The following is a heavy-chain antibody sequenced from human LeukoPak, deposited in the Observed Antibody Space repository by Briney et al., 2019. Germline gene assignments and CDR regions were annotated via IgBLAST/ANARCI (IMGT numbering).Heavy chain of an antibody. D-gene: IGHD2-2*01. J-gene: IGHJ4*02. CDR3: ARSRRGYCSSTSCSPIDY. V-gene: IGHV1-2*02. CDR1: GYTFTGYY. Sequence: GASVKVSCKASGYTFTGYYTHWVRQAPGQGLGWMGWINPNSGGTNYAQKFQGRVTMTRDTSISTAYMELSRLRSDDTAVYYCARSRRGYCSSTSCSPIDYWGQGTLVTVSS. CDR2: INPNSGGT.